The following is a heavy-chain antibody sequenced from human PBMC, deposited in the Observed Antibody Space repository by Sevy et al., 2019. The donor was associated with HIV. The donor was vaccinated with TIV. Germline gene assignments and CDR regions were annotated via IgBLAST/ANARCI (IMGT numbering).Heavy chain of an antibody. V-gene: IGHV3-7*01. CDR3: AREGVASSRPDCVDS. CDR1: GFTFSNYW. Sequence: GGSLRLSCAASGFTFSNYWMSWVRQAQGTGLECVANINQDGSGKYYLDSLKGRVIISRDNAKNSLSLQMNSLSAEDSAVYYCAREGVASSRPDCVDSWGQGTLVTVSS. D-gene: IGHD3-10*01. CDR2: INQDGSGK. J-gene: IGHJ4*02.